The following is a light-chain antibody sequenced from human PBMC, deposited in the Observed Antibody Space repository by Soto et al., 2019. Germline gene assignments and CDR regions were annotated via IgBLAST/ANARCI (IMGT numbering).Light chain of an antibody. Sequence: QLVLTQSPSASASLGASVKLTCTLSRGHSSYAIAWHQQQPEKGPRYLMKLNSDGSHSKGDGIPDRFSGSSSGAERYLTISSLKSEDEADYYCQTWGTGIRVFGGGTKLTVL. V-gene: IGLV4-69*01. CDR3: QTWGTGIRV. CDR2: LNSDGSH. J-gene: IGLJ3*02. CDR1: RGHSSYA.